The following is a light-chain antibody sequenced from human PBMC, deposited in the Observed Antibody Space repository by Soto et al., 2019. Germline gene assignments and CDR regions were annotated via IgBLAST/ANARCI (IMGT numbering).Light chain of an antibody. Sequence: EIVMTQSPATLSVSPGERATLSCRASQSVRSSFLAWYQQKPGQAPRLLIFDATKRVTGIPARFSGSGSGTDFTLTISSLEPEDFAVYYCQQRGTFGGGTKVDIK. CDR2: DAT. V-gene: IGKV3-11*01. CDR1: QSVRSSF. CDR3: QQRGT. J-gene: IGKJ4*01.